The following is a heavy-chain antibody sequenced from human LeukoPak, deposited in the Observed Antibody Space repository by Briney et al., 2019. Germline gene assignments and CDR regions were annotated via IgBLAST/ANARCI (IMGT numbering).Heavy chain of an antibody. CDR2: ISGSGGGT. V-gene: IGHV3-23*01. CDR1: GFTFSSYA. Sequence: GGSLRLSCAASGFTFSSYAMSWVRQAPGKGLEWVSAISGSGGGTYYADSVKGRFTISRDNSKNTLYLQMNSLRAEDTAVYYCAKSSLIACSSTSCYENWFDPWGQGTLVTVSS. J-gene: IGHJ5*02. D-gene: IGHD2-2*01. CDR3: AKSSLIACSSTSCYENWFDP.